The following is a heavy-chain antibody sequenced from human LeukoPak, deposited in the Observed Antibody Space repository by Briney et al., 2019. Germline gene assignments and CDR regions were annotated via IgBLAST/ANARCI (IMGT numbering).Heavy chain of an antibody. J-gene: IGHJ4*02. D-gene: IGHD1-26*01. CDR3: ARDKIVGATHFDY. CDR2: ISSSSSYI. Sequence: PGGTLRLSCAASGFTFSNYGMSWVRQPPGKGLEWVSSISSSSSYIYYADSVKGRFTISRDNAKNSLYLQMNSLRAEDTAVYYCARDKIVGATHFDYWGQGALVTVSS. CDR1: GFTFSNYG. V-gene: IGHV3-21*01.